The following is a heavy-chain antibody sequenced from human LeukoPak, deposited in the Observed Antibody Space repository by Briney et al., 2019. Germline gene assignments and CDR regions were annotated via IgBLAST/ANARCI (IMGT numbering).Heavy chain of an antibody. CDR3: ARGRGGGSYPYFDY. CDR1: GYTFTGYY. D-gene: IGHD1-26*01. Sequence: GASVKVSCKASGYTFTGYYMHWVRQAPGQGLEWMRWINPNSDRTNYAQKFQGRVTMTRDTSISTAYMELRRLRSDDTAVYSCARGRGGGSYPYFDYWGQGTLVSVSS. CDR2: INPNSDRT. J-gene: IGHJ4*02. V-gene: IGHV1-2*02.